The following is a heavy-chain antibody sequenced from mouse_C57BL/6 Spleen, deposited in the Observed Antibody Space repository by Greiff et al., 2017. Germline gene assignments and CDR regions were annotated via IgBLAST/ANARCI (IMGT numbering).Heavy chain of an antibody. CDR1: GFSLTSYG. V-gene: IGHV2-2*01. Sequence: QVQLQQSGPGLVQPSPSLSITCTVSGFSLTSYGVHWVRQSPGKGLEWLGVIWSGGSTDYNAAFISRLSISKDNSKSHVFFKMHSLQADDTAIYYCARIYYYAMDYWGQGTSVTVSS. CDR3: ARIYYYAMDY. J-gene: IGHJ4*01. CDR2: IWSGGST.